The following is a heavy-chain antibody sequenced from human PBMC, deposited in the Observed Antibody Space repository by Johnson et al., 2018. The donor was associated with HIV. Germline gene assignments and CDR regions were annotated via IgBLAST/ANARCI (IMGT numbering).Heavy chain of an antibody. V-gene: IGHV3-30-3*01. CDR3: ARDRVITFGGVIGRGAFDI. J-gene: IGHJ3*02. CDR2: ISYDGSNQ. Sequence: QVQLVESGGGVVQPGRSLRLSCAASGFTFSSYAMHWVCQAPGKGLEWVAVISYDGSNQYYADSVKGRFTISIDNSKNTLYLQMNSLRAEDTAVYYCARDRVITFGGVIGRGAFDIWGQGTMVTVSS. CDR1: GFTFSSYA. D-gene: IGHD3-16*02.